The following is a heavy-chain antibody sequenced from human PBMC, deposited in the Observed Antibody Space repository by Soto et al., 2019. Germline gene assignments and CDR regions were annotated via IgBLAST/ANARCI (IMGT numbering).Heavy chain of an antibody. D-gene: IGHD3-16*02. V-gene: IGHV1-69*13. CDR1: GGTFSSYA. CDR3: SRGSFVILPCRGESIYYVMDV. CDR2: IIPIFGTA. Sequence: GASVKVSCKASGGTFSSYAISWVRQAPGQGLEWMGGIIPIFGTANYAQKFQGRVTITADESTSTAYMELSSLRSEDTAVYYCSRGSFVILPCRGESIYYVMDVWGQGTTVTVSS. J-gene: IGHJ6*02.